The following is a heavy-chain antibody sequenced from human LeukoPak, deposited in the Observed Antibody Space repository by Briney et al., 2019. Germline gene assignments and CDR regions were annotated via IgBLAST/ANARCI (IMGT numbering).Heavy chain of an antibody. Sequence: PGGSLRLSCAASGFTFNSYSMNWVRQAPGKRLEWVSYISSSSNTIYYADSVEGRFTISRDNAKNSLYLQLNSLRAEDTAVYYCAPGYCTSTSCSHYFEHWGQGTLVTVSS. CDR1: GFTFNSYS. J-gene: IGHJ4*02. V-gene: IGHV3-48*01. CDR2: ISSSSNTI. D-gene: IGHD2-2*01. CDR3: APGYCTSTSCSHYFEH.